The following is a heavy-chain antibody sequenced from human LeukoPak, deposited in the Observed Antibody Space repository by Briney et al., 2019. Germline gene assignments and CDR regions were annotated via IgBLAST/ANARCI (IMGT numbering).Heavy chain of an antibody. J-gene: IGHJ4*02. CDR2: ISDGGSRQ. CDR3: VKDRTGTYTLDY. Sequence: GGSLRLSCAATGFTFSNYAIHWGRQAPGKGLEWVAFISDGGSRQHYADSVKGRFTISRDNSKNTLNLQMNSLRAEDTAVYYCVKDRTGTYTLDYWGQGTLVTVSS. D-gene: IGHD3-10*01. CDR1: GFTFSNYA. V-gene: IGHV3-30-3*01.